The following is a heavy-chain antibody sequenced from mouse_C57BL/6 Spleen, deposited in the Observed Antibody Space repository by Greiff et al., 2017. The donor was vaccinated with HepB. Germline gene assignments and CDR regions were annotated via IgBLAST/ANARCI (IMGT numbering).Heavy chain of an antibody. V-gene: IGHV14-1*01. CDR1: GFNIKDYY. D-gene: IGHD1-2*01. CDR2: IDPEDGDT. Sequence: EVQLQQSGAELVRPGASVKLSCTASGFNIKDYYMHWVKQRPEQGLEWIGRIDPEDGDTEYAPKFQGKATMTADISSNTAYLQLSSLTSEDTAVYYCTTRETAGGVDYWGQGTTLTVSS. J-gene: IGHJ2*01. CDR3: TTRETAGGVDY.